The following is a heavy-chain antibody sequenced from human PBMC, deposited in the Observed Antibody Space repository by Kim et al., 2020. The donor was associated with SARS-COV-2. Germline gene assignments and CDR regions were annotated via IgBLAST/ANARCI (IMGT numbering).Heavy chain of an antibody. CDR3: ARVVVNAEYYYGLDV. J-gene: IGHJ6*02. CDR1: GYTFSNYA. D-gene: IGHD2-21*01. CDR2: INAGNGNT. Sequence: ASVKVSCKASGYTFSNYALHWVRQAPGQRLEWMGWINAGNGNTKYSQKFQGRVTITRDTSARTAYMELSSLRSEDTAVYYCARVVVNAEYYYGLDVWGQGTTVTVS. V-gene: IGHV1-3*01.